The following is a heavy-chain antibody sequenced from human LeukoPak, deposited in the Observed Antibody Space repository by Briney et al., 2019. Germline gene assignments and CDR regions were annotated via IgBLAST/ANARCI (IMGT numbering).Heavy chain of an antibody. Sequence: GESLKISCKGSGYSFTSYWISWVRQMPGKGLEWMGRIDPSDSYTNYSPSFQGHVTISADKSISTAYLQWSSLKASDTAMYYCARYDSSGYSDYYFDYWGQGTLVTVSS. J-gene: IGHJ4*02. CDR1: GYSFTSYW. V-gene: IGHV5-10-1*01. CDR2: IDPSDSYT. CDR3: ARYDSSGYSDYYFDY. D-gene: IGHD3-22*01.